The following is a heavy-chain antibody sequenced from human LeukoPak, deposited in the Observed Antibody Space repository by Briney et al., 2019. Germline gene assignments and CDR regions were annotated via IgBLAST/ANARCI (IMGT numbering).Heavy chain of an antibody. V-gene: IGHV4-4*07. CDR3: ARSAFLVTAPGLYYFDY. J-gene: IGHJ4*02. CDR1: CGSISSYY. Sequence: PSETLSLTCTVSCGSISSYYWSWIRQPAGKGLEWIGHIYNSGSTNYNPSLKGRVTMSVATSKNQFSLHLSSVTAADTAVYYCARSAFLVTAPGLYYFDYWGQGTLVAVSS. D-gene: IGHD6-13*01. CDR2: IYNSGST.